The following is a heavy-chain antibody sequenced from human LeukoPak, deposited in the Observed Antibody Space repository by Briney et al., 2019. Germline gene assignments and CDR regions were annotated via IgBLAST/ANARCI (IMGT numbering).Heavy chain of an antibody. CDR3: ARFDSSGYYLDY. V-gene: IGHV1-69*13. Sequence: GASVKVFCKASGGTFSSYAISWVRQAPGQGLEWMGGIIPIFGTAIYAQKFQGRVTITADGSTSTAYMELSSLRSEDTAVYYCARFDSSGYYLDYWGQGTLVTVSS. CDR1: GGTFSSYA. CDR2: IIPIFGTA. J-gene: IGHJ4*02. D-gene: IGHD3-22*01.